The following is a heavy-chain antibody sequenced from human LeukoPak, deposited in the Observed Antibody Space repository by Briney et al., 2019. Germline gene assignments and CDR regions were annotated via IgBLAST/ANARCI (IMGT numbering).Heavy chain of an antibody. Sequence: GGSLRLSCAASGFTFSSYAMHWVRQAPGKGLEWVAVISYDGSNRYYADSVKGRFTISRDNSKNTLYLQMNSLRAEDTAVYYCARDHKITMVRGVMGYWGQGTLVTVSS. D-gene: IGHD3-10*01. V-gene: IGHV3-30-3*01. CDR3: ARDHKITMVRGVMGY. J-gene: IGHJ4*02. CDR2: ISYDGSNR. CDR1: GFTFSSYA.